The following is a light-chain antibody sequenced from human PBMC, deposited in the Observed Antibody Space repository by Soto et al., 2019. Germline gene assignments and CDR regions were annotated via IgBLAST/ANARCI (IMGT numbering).Light chain of an antibody. Sequence: EIVMTQSPATLSVSPGERATLSCRARQSVSGNLAWYQQKPGQAPSLLIYAASTRATGISARFSGSGSGTAFTLTISSLQSEDFALYYCQQYNKLPLTFGGGTKVEIK. V-gene: IGKV3-15*01. CDR1: QSVSGN. CDR2: AAS. J-gene: IGKJ4*01. CDR3: QQYNKLPLT.